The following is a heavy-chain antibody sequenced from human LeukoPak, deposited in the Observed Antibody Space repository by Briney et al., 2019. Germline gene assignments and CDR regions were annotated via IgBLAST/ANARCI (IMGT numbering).Heavy chain of an antibody. CDR1: GFTFSRYW. CDR3: AREMEGLDY. CDR2: IKQDGSEK. D-gene: IGHD2-8*01. J-gene: IGHJ4*02. V-gene: IGHV3-7*01. Sequence: PGGSLRLSCAASGFTFSRYWISWVRQAPGKGLEWVANIKQDGSEKSYVDSVKGRFTISRDNAKNSLYLQMDSLRAEDTAVYYCAREMEGLDYWGQGTLVTVSS.